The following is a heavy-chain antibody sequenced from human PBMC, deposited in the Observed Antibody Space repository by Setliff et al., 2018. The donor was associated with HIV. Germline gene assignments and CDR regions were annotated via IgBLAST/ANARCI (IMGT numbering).Heavy chain of an antibody. V-gene: IGHV5-51*01. J-gene: IGHJ4*02. Sequence: GESLMISCKTSGYDFTNYWIVWVRQMPGNGLEWMGTINPRDSDTTYSPSFQGQVTMSVDKSITTAYLQWSSLKASDTGIYYCARRGWGGGWYPDYWGQGTLVTVSS. D-gene: IGHD6-19*01. CDR2: INPRDSDT. CDR1: GYDFTNYW. CDR3: ARRGWGGGWYPDY.